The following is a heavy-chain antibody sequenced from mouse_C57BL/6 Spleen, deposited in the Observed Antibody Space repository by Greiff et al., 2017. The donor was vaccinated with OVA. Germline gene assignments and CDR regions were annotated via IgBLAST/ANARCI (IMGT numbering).Heavy chain of an antibody. CDR3: ARSHYGYDRPFAY. J-gene: IGHJ3*01. V-gene: IGHV3-6*01. Sequence: VQLQQSGPGLVKPSQSLSLTCSVTGYSITSGYYWNWIRQFPGNKLEWMGYISYDGSNNYNPSLKNRISITRDTSKNQFFLKLNSVTTEDTATYYCARSHYGYDRPFAYWGQGTLVTVSA. CDR1: GYSITSGYY. CDR2: ISYDGSN. D-gene: IGHD2-2*01.